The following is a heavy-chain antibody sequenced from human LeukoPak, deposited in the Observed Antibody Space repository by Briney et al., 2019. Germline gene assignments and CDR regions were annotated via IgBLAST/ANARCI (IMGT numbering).Heavy chain of an antibody. CDR3: TRYNNDHFDY. D-gene: IGHD1-14*01. J-gene: IGHJ4*02. V-gene: IGHV3-33*01. Sequence: GGSLRLSCAGSGFTFGGYGMHWFRQTPGKGLEWVAVIAYDGSRAFYADSVKGRFTISRDNSKNTMSVQMNGLRAEDTAVYYCTRYNNDHFDYWGQGTLVTVSS. CDR1: GFTFGGYG. CDR2: IAYDGSRA.